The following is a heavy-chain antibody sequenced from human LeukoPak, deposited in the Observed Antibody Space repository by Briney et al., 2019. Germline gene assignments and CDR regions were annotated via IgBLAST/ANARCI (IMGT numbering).Heavy chain of an antibody. J-gene: IGHJ6*02. D-gene: IGHD6-13*01. CDR2: ISGDSKYI. V-gene: IGHV3-21*01. CDR3: ARDRLSRQQLDYGMDV. CDR1: GFTFSRYT. Sequence: PGGSLRLSCAGSGFTFSRYTFNWVRQAPGRGLEWVSAISGDSKYIYYTDSVKGRFTISRDNAKNSLYLQMNSLRAEDTAVYYCARDRLSRQQLDYGMDVWGQGTTVTVSS.